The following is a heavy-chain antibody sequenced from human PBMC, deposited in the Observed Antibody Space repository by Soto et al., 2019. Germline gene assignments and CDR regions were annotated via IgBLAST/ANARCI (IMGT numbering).Heavy chain of an antibody. CDR3: AKSYGYSFDS. Sequence: EVQLVESGGDLVQPGGSLRLSCSASGFDFRKYWMSWVRPAPGKGMEWVLSIKHDGSETLSVDSVKGRFTCSTHNAAYSALPQMPCLSVEDTTGYFCAKSYGYSFDSWGQGTLVSVSS. J-gene: IGHJ4*02. CDR1: GFDFRKYW. V-gene: IGHV3-7*03. D-gene: IGHD3-16*01. CDR2: IKHDGSET.